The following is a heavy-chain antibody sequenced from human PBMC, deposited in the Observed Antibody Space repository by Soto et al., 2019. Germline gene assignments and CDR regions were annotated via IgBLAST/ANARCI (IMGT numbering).Heavy chain of an antibody. D-gene: IGHD2-21*01. CDR2: ILPFFGTA. CDR1: GGTFSSSS. Sequence: QVHLVQSGAEVKKPGSSVKVSCKASGGTFSSSSLNWVRQAPGQGFQWMGGILPFFGTADYAQSFQGRLTISADKSTRTLYMELNSLKSDDTAVYFCARGHEFGGNSDAFETWGQGKLVTVS. CDR3: ARGHEFGGNSDAFET. V-gene: IGHV1-69*14. J-gene: IGHJ3*02.